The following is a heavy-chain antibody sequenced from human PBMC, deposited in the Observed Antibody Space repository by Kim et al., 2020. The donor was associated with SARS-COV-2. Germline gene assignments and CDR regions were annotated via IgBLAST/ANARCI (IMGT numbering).Heavy chain of an antibody. CDR3: AKDRGLLAYYYGMDV. J-gene: IGHJ6*02. V-gene: IGHV3-33*06. D-gene: IGHD2-21*02. Sequence: DCVKGRFTISRDNSKNTLYLQMNSLRAEDTAVYYCAKDRGLLAYYYGMDVWGQGTTVTVSS.